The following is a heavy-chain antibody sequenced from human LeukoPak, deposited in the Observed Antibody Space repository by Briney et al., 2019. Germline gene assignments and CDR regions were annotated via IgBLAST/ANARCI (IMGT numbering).Heavy chain of an antibody. V-gene: IGHV1-46*01. CDR3: ARSKWELRVWFDP. CDR1: GNTFTPYY. Sequence: ASVKVSCKASGNTFTPYYIHWVRQAPGQGLEWMGMINPSGGSSSYAQKFQGRVTMTRDTSTSTVYMELSSLRSEDTAVYYCARSKWELRVWFDPWGQGTLVTVSS. CDR2: INPSGGSS. J-gene: IGHJ5*02. D-gene: IGHD1-26*01.